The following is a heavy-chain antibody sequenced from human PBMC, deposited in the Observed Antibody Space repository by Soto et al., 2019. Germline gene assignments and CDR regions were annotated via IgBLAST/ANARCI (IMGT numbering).Heavy chain of an antibody. CDR3: ARPGVAAAGNFDS. Sequence: QVQLQQWGAGLLKPSETLSLTCRVSGGFLSGYYWSWVRQSPGKGLEWIGEINKGGCTIYNPSLESRVTMSVDTSKNKCSLRLTSVTAADTAVYYCARPGVAAAGNFDSWGQGTLVSVSS. J-gene: IGHJ4*02. V-gene: IGHV4-34*02. CDR2: INKGGCT. CDR1: GGFLSGYY. D-gene: IGHD6-13*01.